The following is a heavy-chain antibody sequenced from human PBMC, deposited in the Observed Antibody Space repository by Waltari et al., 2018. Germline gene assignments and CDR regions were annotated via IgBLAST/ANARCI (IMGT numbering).Heavy chain of an antibody. D-gene: IGHD3-3*01. CDR3: ARGRGDGANFFFDY. Sequence: QVQLQESGPGLVKPSQTLSLICTVSGASVSSGGYSWSWTRQPAGKGLEWIGLVYTSGITKYHPSLKSRVTISVDTSKNQFSLKLSSVTAADTAIYYCARGRGDGANFFFDYWGQGTLVTGSS. J-gene: IGHJ4*02. V-gene: IGHV4-61*02. CDR2: VYTSGIT. CDR1: GASVSSGGYS.